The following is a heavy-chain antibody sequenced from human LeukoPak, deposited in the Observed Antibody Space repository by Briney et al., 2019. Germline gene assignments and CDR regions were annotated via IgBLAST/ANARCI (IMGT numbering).Heavy chain of an antibody. Sequence: GGSLRLSCAASGFTFSSYVMHWVRQAPGKGLEWVAIISYDGSNEYYADSVKGRFTISRDNSKNTLYLQMNSLRAADTAVYYCARAEIWGQGTLVTVSS. J-gene: IGHJ4*02. CDR1: GFTFSSYV. V-gene: IGHV3-30*04. CDR2: ISYDGSNE. CDR3: ARAEI.